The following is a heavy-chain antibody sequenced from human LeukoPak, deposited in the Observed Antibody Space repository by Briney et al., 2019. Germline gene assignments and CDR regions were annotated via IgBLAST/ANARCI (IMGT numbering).Heavy chain of an antibody. CDR1: GGSISSYY. CDR3: ASPYGSGHWYFDL. CDR2: INHSGST. D-gene: IGHD3-10*01. Sequence: PSETLSLTCTVSGGSISSYYWSWIRQPPGKGLEWIGEINHSGSTNYSPSLKSRVTLSVDTSKNQFSLKLSSVTAADTAVYYCASPYGSGHWYFDLWGRGTLVTVSS. V-gene: IGHV4-34*01. J-gene: IGHJ2*01.